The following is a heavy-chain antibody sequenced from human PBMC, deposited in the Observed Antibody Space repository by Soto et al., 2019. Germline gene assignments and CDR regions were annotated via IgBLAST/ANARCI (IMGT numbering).Heavy chain of an antibody. CDR2: IHHSGST. CDR1: GYSISSGYY. Sequence: SETLSLTCAVSGYSISSGYYWGWIRQPPGKGLEWIGSIHHSGSTYYNPSLKSRFTIALDTSRNQFSLRLSSVPAADTAVYFCARGGDSMVRGVIIYYFYGMDVWGQGTTVTVSS. V-gene: IGHV4-38-2*01. CDR3: ARGGDSMVRGVIIYYFYGMDV. D-gene: IGHD3-10*01. J-gene: IGHJ6*02.